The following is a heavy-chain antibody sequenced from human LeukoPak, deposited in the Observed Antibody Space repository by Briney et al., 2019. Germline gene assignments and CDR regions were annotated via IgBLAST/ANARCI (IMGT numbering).Heavy chain of an antibody. J-gene: IGHJ4*02. D-gene: IGHD5-24*01. CDR2: IWYDGSNK. V-gene: IGHV3-33*01. Sequence: GGSLRLSCAASGFTFSSYGMHWVRQAPGKGLEWVAVIWYDGSNKYYADSVKGRFTISRDNSKNTLYLQMNSLRAEDTAVYYCARDDGDGYSYFDYWGQGTLVTVSS. CDR3: ARDDGDGYSYFDY. CDR1: GFTFSSYG.